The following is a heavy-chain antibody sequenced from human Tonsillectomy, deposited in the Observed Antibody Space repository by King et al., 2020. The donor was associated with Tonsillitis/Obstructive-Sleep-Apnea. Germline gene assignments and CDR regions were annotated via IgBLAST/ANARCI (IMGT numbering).Heavy chain of an antibody. CDR2: IYYSGST. V-gene: IGHV4-39*01. J-gene: IGHJ6*03. Sequence: QLQESGPGLVKPSETLSLTCTVSGGSISSSSYYCGWIRQPPVKVLEWIGSIYYSGSTFYNPSLKSRVTISVDTPKNQFSLKLSSVTSADPAVYYCAGHSAMSYYYYMDVWGKGTTVTVSS. CDR1: GGSISSSSYY. CDR3: AGHSAMSYYYYMDV. D-gene: IGHD2-2*01.